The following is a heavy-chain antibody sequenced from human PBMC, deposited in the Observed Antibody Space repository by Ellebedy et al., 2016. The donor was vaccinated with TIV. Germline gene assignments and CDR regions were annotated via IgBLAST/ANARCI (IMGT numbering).Heavy chain of an antibody. D-gene: IGHD6-13*01. V-gene: IGHV3-53*01. CDR2: IYSGGST. J-gene: IGHJ4*02. CDR1: GLTFSSHA. Sequence: PGGSLRLSCAASGLTFSSHAMSWVRQAPGKGLEWVSVIYSGGSTYYADSVKGRFTISRDNSKNTLYLQMNSLRAEDTAVYYCARDLSIAAAGTLAGDYWGQGTLVTVSS. CDR3: ARDLSIAAAGTLAGDY.